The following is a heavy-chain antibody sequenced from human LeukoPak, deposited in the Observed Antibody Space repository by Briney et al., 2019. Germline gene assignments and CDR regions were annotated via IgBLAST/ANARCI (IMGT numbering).Heavy chain of an antibody. V-gene: IGHV1-46*01. D-gene: IGHD2-2*01. J-gene: IGHJ6*02. CDR1: TSYY. CDR2: INPSGGST. CDR3: ATGRGPAAYYYYYGMGG. Sequence: ASVKVSCKASTSYYMHWVRQAPGQGLEWMGIINPSGGSTSYAQKFQGRVTMTRDTSTSTVYMEMSSLRSEDTAVYYCATGRGPAAYYYYYGMGGWGQGTTVTVSS.